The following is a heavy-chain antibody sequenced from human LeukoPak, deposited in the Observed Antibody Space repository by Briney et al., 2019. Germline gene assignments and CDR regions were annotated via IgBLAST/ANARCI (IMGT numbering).Heavy chain of an antibody. CDR3: ASAGNGLLSKDLDY. Sequence: ASVKVSCKGSGYTFTDYYLHWVREAPGQGLEWVGYINPRDGGTSSPPNFRGRVTMTTDASSSTVYMELSRLTSDDTAIYYYASAGNGLLSKDLDYWGQGTLVTVSS. J-gene: IGHJ4*02. CDR1: GYTFTDYY. D-gene: IGHD2-15*01. V-gene: IGHV1-2*02. CDR2: INPRDGGT.